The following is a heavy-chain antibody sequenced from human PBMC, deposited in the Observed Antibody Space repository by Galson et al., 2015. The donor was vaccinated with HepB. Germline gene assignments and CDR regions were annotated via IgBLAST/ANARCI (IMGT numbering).Heavy chain of an antibody. CDR2: IYTSGST. V-gene: IGHV4-61*02. CDR1: GGSISSGSYY. J-gene: IGHJ6*03. D-gene: IGHD2-2*01. CDR3: AREHIVVVPAAIGHDYYYYMDV. Sequence: TLSLTCTVSGGSISSGSYYWSWIRQPAGKGLEWIGRIYTSGSTNYNPSLKSRVTMSVDTSKNQFSLKLSSVTAADTAVYYCAREHIVVVPAAIGHDYYYYMDVWGKGTTVTVSS.